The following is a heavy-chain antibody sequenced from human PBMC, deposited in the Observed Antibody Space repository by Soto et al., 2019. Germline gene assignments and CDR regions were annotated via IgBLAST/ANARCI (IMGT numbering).Heavy chain of an antibody. J-gene: IGHJ4*02. D-gene: IGHD3-22*01. CDR3: ARSSGYATPLDQ. Sequence: PSETLSLTCAVSGGPINNFYWSWIRQPPGKSLEWIGYIYFRGTTYYHPSLESRVTISLDASKNQFSLNLSSMNVADTAVYYCARSSGYATPLDQWGQGTLVTVSS. V-gene: IGHV4-59*01. CDR2: IYFRGTT. CDR1: GGPINNFY.